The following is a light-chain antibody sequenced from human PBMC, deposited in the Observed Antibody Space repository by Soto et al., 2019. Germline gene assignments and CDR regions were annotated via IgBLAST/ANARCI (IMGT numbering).Light chain of an antibody. CDR1: QSVSSN. Sequence: EIVMTQSPATLAVSPGERAALSCRASQSVSSNFAWYQQKPGQAPRLLIYGASSRATGTPARFSSSGSGTEFTLTISSLQSEYFAVYYCQQYNNWPYTFGLGTKLEMK. CDR3: QQYNNWPYT. CDR2: GAS. J-gene: IGKJ2*01. V-gene: IGKV3-15*01.